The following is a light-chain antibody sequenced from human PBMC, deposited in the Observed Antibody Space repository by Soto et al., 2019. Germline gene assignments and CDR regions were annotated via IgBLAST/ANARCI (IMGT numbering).Light chain of an antibody. Sequence: QSALTQPASVSGSPGQSITISCTGTSSDVGGYNHVSWYQHHPGKAPKVIIYDVSNRPSGVSSRFSGSKSGNMASLTFPGLQAEDEADYYCSSYTSSSTYVFGTGTKDTDL. CDR3: SSYTSSSTYV. J-gene: IGLJ1*01. CDR1: SSDVGGYNH. CDR2: DVS. V-gene: IGLV2-14*03.